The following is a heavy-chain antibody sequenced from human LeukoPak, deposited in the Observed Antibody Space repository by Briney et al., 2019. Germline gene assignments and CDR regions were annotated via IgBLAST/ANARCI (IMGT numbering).Heavy chain of an antibody. CDR2: ISSNGDST. CDR1: GFTFSTYG. J-gene: IGHJ4*02. Sequence: PGGSLRLACAASGFTFSTYGMHWVRQAPGKGLEYVSAISSNGDSTYYSNSVKGRFTISRDNSKNTLYLQMGSLRAEDMAVYYCARSQYYYDMWGQGTLVTVSS. D-gene: IGHD3-22*01. V-gene: IGHV3-64*01. CDR3: ARSQYYYDM.